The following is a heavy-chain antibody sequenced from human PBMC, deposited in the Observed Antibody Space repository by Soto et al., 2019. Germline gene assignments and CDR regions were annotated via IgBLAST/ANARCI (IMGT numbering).Heavy chain of an antibody. Sequence: QVQLMQSGAEVKKPGASVTISCKASGYTFTSYYIHWVRQAPRQGLEWMAIINPSGGSTNYAQKSQGRVTVTRDTSTSTVNMELSSLSAEDTAVYYCARDLTAADYWGQGTLVTVSS. CDR3: ARDLTAADY. D-gene: IGHD2-21*02. J-gene: IGHJ4*02. CDR1: GYTFTSYY. V-gene: IGHV1-46*01. CDR2: INPSGGST.